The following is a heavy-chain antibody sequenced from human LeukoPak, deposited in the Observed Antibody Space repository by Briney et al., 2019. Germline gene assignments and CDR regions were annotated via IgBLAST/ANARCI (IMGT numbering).Heavy chain of an antibody. CDR1: GGSVSSLY. CDR3: ARSYGGYVLDE. V-gene: IGHV4-59*02. J-gene: IGHJ4*02. D-gene: IGHD5-12*01. CDR2: AYSTGGA. Sequence: SETLSLTCIVSGGSVSSLYWHWIRQSPVKGLKWIGYAYSTGGAKYNPSLKNRVTMSFDTPKNHFSLKLTSVTAADTAVYFCARSYGGYVLDEWGQGTLVVVSS.